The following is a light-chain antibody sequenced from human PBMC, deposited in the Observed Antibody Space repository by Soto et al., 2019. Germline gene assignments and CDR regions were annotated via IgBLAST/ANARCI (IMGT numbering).Light chain of an antibody. CDR3: CSRV. CDR2: EVT. J-gene: IGLJ3*02. Sequence: QSALTQPASVSASPGQSITISCTGTSSHVATYNLVSWYQQRPGTAPQLIIYEVTKRPSGVSTRFSGSQSGNTASLTISGLQADDEADYYCCSRVFGGGSKLSVL. CDR1: SSHVATYNL. V-gene: IGLV2-23*02.